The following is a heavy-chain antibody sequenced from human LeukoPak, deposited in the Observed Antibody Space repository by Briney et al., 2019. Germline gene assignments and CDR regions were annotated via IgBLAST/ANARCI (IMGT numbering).Heavy chain of an antibody. CDR3: SRHPPPRYFDY. CDR2: IYYSGRN. J-gene: IGHJ4*02. Sequence: KPAETLSLTCTVSGGSISSSSYYWGWIRQPRGKGLEWIGSIYYSGRNYYNPSLKSRVTISVDTSKNQFSLKLSSVTAADTAVYYCSRHPPPRYFDYWGQGTLVPVSS. CDR1: GGSISSSSYY. V-gene: IGHV4-39*01.